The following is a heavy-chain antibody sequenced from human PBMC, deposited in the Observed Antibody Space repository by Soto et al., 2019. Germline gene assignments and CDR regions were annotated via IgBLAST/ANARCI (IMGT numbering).Heavy chain of an antibody. CDR2: IYYSGST. V-gene: IGHV4-59*08. CDR1: GGSISSYY. D-gene: IGHD1-20*01. J-gene: IGHJ6*03. CDR3: ARLYNWNNISYYMDV. Sequence: QVQLQESGPGLVKPSETLSLTCTVSGGSISSYYWSWIRQPPGKGLEWIGYIYYSGSTNYNPSLQSRVTISVDTSKNQFSLKLSSVTAADTAVYYCARLYNWNNISYYMDVWGKGTTVTVSS.